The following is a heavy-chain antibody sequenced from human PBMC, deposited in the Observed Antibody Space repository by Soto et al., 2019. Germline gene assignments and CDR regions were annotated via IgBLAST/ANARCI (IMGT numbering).Heavy chain of an antibody. CDR2: IWYDGSNK. J-gene: IGHJ4*02. Sequence: QVQLVESGGGVVQPGRSLRLSCAASGFTFSSYGMHWVRQAPGKGLEWVAVIWYDGSNKYYADSVKGRFTISRDNSKNTLYLQMNSLRAEDTAVYYCARGEEYYESSGLGDYWGQGTLVTVSS. CDR3: ARGEEYYESSGLGDY. CDR1: GFTFSSYG. D-gene: IGHD3-22*01. V-gene: IGHV3-33*01.